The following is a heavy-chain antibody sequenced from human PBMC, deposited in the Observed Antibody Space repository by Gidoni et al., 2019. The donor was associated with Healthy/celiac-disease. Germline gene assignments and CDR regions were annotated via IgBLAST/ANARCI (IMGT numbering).Heavy chain of an antibody. CDR2: ISYDGSNK. CDR3: AKDGTPYGSGSWSLGY. D-gene: IGHD3-10*01. J-gene: IGHJ4*02. Sequence: QVQLVESGGGVVQPGRSLRLSCAASGFPFSSYGMHWVRQAPGKGLEWVAVISYDGSNKYYADSVKGRFTISRDNSKNTLHLQMNSLRAEDTAVYYCAKDGTPYGSGSWSLGYWGQGTLVTVSS. V-gene: IGHV3-30*18. CDR1: GFPFSSYG.